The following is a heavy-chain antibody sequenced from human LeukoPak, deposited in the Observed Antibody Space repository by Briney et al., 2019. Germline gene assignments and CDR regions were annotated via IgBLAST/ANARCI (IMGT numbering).Heavy chain of an antibody. CDR3: ARGGIAVAGIDYFDY. CDR2: IYYSGST. Sequence: PSETLSLTCTVSGGSISGSTFYWAWIRQPPGKGLEWIGSIYYSGSTYYNPSLKSRVTISIDTSKNQFSLKLSSVTAADTAVYYCARGGIAVAGIDYFDYWGQGTLVTVSS. V-gene: IGHV4-39*01. CDR1: GGSISGSTFY. D-gene: IGHD6-19*01. J-gene: IGHJ4*02.